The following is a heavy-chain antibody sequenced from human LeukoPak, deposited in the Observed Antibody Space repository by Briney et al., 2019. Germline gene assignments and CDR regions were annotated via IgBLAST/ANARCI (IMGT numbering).Heavy chain of an antibody. J-gene: IGHJ4*02. V-gene: IGHV4-31*03. Sequence: SETLSLTCTVSGGSISSGGYYWSWIRQHPGKGLEWIGYIYYSGSTYYNPSLKSRVTISVDTSKNQFSLKLGSVTAADTAVYYCARGYDFWSGYYYRYFDYWGQGTLVTVSS. CDR2: IYYSGST. CDR1: GGSISSGGYY. CDR3: ARGYDFWSGYYYRYFDY. D-gene: IGHD3-3*01.